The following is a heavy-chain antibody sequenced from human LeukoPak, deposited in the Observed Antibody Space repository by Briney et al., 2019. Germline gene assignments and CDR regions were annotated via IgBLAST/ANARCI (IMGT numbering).Heavy chain of an antibody. CDR1: GDTFSSYA. D-gene: IGHD3-22*01. J-gene: IGHJ4*02. V-gene: IGHV1-69*13. CDR3: ASNYYDSSGYPDY. CDR2: IIPIFGTA. Sequence: SVKVSCKASGDTFSSYAISWVRQAPGQGLEWMGGIIPIFGTANYAQKFQGRVTITADESTSTAYMELSSLRSEDTAVYYCASNYYDSSGYPDYWGQGTLVTVSS.